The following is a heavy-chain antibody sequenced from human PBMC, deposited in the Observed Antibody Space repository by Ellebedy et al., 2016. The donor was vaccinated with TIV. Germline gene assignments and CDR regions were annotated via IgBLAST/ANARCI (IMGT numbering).Heavy chain of an antibody. Sequence: VSVKVSCKASGYTFKREERKRGREEKGEGVEGRGWMNPKRGNTGYAQKCQGRVTITRNTSISTDYMELSSLRSDDTSVFFCSSFLHHICYYWGQGTLVTVSS. CDR2: MNPKRGNT. CDR3: SSFLHHICYY. J-gene: IGHJ4*02. V-gene: IGHV1-8*03. D-gene: IGHD2/OR15-2a*01. CDR1: GYTFKREE.